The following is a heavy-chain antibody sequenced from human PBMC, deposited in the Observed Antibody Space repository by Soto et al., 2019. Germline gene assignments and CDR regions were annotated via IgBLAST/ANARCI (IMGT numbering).Heavy chain of an antibody. J-gene: IGHJ4*02. D-gene: IGHD1-26*01. V-gene: IGHV3-23*01. CDR1: GLIFSNYA. CDR2: ISGSGGST. CDR3: AGEPSGGWGRPDDY. Sequence: EVQLLESGGGLVQPGGSLRLSCAASGLIFSNYAMSWVRQAPGKGLEWVSAISGSGGSTFYADSVKGRFTISRDNSNNTVYMQMSSRRAEHTAVYYDAGEPSGGWGRPDDYWGQGTLVTVSS.